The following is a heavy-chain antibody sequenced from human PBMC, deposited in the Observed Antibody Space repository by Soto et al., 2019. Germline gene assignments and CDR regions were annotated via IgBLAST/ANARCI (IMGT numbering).Heavy chain of an antibody. D-gene: IGHD3-16*01. Sequence: QVQLVQSGDEVKKPGASVKVSCKASGYIFVNYGIAWVRQAPGKGLEWMGWISPYTGNTHSATKVQGRLTITTDTSTSTAYMDLGSLTSDDTAVYYCVMVDNYVTPTPQDVWGQGTTFTVSS. CDR2: ISPYTGNT. V-gene: IGHV1-18*01. CDR1: GYIFVNYG. CDR3: VMVDNYVTPTPQDV. J-gene: IGHJ6*02.